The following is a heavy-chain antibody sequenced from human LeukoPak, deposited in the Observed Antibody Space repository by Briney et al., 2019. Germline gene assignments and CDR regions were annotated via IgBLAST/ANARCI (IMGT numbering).Heavy chain of an antibody. J-gene: IGHJ4*02. CDR3: ARDRTYYDFWSGYWDDY. CDR1: GFTFSDYY. V-gene: IGHV3-11*01. CDR2: ISSSGSTI. D-gene: IGHD3-3*01. Sequence: GGSLRLSCAASGFTFSDYYMSWLRQAPGKGLEWVSYISSSGSTIYYSDSVKGRFTISRDNAKNSLYLQMNSLRAEDTAVYYCARDRTYYDFWSGYWDDYWGQGTLVTVSS.